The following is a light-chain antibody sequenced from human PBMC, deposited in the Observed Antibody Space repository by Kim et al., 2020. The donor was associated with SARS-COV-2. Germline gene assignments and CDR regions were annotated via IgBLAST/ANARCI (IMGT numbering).Light chain of an antibody. CDR1: QDISTY. J-gene: IGKJ2*01. V-gene: IGKV1-9*01. CDR3: QQLNSYPL. Sequence: DIQLTQSPSFLSASVGDRVTITCRASQDISTYLAWYQQNPGKAPKLLIYAASTLESGVPSRFSGSGSGTEFTLTISSLQPEDFAMYYCQQLNSYPLFGQGTKLEI. CDR2: AAS.